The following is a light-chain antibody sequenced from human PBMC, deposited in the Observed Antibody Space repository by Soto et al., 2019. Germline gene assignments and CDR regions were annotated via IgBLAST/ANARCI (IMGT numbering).Light chain of an antibody. Sequence: QSALTQPASVSGSPGQSITISCTGTSSDVGGYNYVSWYQQHPGKAPKFIIYDVSNRPSGVSNRLSGSKSGNTASLTISGLQAEDEADYYCSSYTTSNTRQIVFGTGTKLTVL. CDR1: SSDVGGYNY. J-gene: IGLJ1*01. CDR2: DVS. V-gene: IGLV2-14*01. CDR3: SSYTTSNTRQIV.